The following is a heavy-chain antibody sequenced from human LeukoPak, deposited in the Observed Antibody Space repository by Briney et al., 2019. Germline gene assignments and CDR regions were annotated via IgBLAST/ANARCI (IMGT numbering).Heavy chain of an antibody. D-gene: IGHD2-15*01. Sequence: SETLSLTCTVSGGSISSSSYYWGWIRQPPGKGLEWIGSIFHSGSVYYNPSLKSRVTISVDPSKNRFSLKLTSVTAADTAVYYCARVVASTSIDSWGQGTLVTVSS. CDR3: ARVVASTSIDS. CDR1: GGSISSSSYY. V-gene: IGHV4-39*07. CDR2: IFHSGSV. J-gene: IGHJ4*02.